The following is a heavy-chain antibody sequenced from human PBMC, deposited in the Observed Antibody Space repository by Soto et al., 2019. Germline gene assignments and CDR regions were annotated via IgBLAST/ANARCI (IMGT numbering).Heavy chain of an antibody. CDR1: GGSFSGYY. J-gene: IGHJ5*02. CDR2: INHSGST. Sequence: SETLSLTCAVYGGSFSGYYWSWIRQPPGKGLEWIGEINHSGSTNYNPSLKSRVTISVDTSKNQFSLKLSSVTAADTAVYYCERGPRGRNRFDPWGTGPLVTV. CDR3: ERGPRGRNRFDP. V-gene: IGHV4-34*01.